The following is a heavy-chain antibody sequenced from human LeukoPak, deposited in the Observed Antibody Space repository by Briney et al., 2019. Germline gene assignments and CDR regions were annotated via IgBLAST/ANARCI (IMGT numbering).Heavy chain of an antibody. CDR3: AKPGLTVPGTRWFDS. V-gene: IGHV3-23*01. CDR2: IGSDGTAI. J-gene: IGHJ5*01. Sequence: PGGSLRLYCAASGFTFKSYAMSWARQAPGKGLEGVSAIGSDGTAIQYADSVKGRFTISKDNSKNTLYLQMNSLRVEDTAVYYCAKPGLTVPGTRWFDSWGPGIPVTVSS. CDR1: GFTFKSYA. D-gene: IGHD2-2*01.